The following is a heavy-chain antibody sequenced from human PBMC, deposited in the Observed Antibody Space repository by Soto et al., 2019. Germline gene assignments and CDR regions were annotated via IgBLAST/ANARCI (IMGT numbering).Heavy chain of an antibody. V-gene: IGHV1-8*02. CDR2: INPNSGNT. CDR1: GYTFTGYY. CDR3: ARLYEYYYDSSGYYPDAFDI. D-gene: IGHD3-22*01. J-gene: IGHJ3*02. Sequence: GASVKVSCKASGYTFTGYYMHWVRQAPGQGLEWMGWINPNSGNTGYAQKFQGRVTMTRNTSISTAYMELSSLRSEDTAVYYCARLYEYYYDSSGYYPDAFDIWGQGTMVTVSS.